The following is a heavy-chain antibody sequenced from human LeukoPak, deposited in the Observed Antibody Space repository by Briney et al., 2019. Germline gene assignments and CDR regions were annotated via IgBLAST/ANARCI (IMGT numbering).Heavy chain of an antibody. CDR3: AAIGYYDFWSGPNNYYMDV. Sequence: SETLSLTCTVSGGSISSYYWSWIRQPPGKGLEWIGYIYYSGSTNYNPSLKSRVTISVDKSKSQFSLKLSSVTAANTAVYYCAAIGYYDFWSGPNNYYMDVWGKGTTVTVSS. D-gene: IGHD3-3*01. J-gene: IGHJ6*03. V-gene: IGHV4-59*12. CDR1: GGSISSYY. CDR2: IYYSGST.